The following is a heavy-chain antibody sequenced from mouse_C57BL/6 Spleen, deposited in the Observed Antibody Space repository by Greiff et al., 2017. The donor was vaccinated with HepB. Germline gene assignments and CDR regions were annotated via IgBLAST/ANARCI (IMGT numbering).Heavy chain of an antibody. CDR3: ARGGYSNSFDY. J-gene: IGHJ2*01. CDR2: IYPGDGDT. D-gene: IGHD2-5*01. V-gene: IGHV1-80*01. Sequence: QVQLQQSGAELVKPGASVKISCKASGYAFSSYWMNWVKQRPGKGLEWIGQIYPGDGDTNYNGKFKGKATLTADKSSSTAYMQLSSLTSEDSAVYFCARGGYSNSFDYWGQGTTLTVSS. CDR1: GYAFSSYW.